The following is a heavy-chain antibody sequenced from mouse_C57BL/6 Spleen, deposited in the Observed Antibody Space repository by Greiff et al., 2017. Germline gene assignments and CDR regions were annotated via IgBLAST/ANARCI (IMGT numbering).Heavy chain of an antibody. D-gene: IGHD2-4*01. CDR1: GYTFTDYE. V-gene: IGHV1-15*01. CDR3: TRGDYDYPYAMDY. Sequence: QVQLQQSGAELVRPGASVTLSCKASGYTFTDYEMHWVKQTPVHGLEWIGAIDPETGGTAYNQKFKGKAILTADKSSSTAYMELRSLTSEDSAVYYCTRGDYDYPYAMDYWGQGTSVTVSS. J-gene: IGHJ4*01. CDR2: IDPETGGT.